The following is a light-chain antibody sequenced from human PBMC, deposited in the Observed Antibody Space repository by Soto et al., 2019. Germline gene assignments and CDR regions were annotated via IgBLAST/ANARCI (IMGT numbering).Light chain of an antibody. CDR1: QSVSSSY. V-gene: IGKV3-20*01. CDR3: QQSYSTPPT. Sequence: EIVLTQSPGTLSLSPGERATLSCRASQSVSSSYLAWYQQKPGQAPRLLIYGASSRATGIPDRFSGSGSATDFTLTISRLEPEDFAIYFCQQSYSTPPTFGQGTTLEIK. J-gene: IGKJ2*01. CDR2: GAS.